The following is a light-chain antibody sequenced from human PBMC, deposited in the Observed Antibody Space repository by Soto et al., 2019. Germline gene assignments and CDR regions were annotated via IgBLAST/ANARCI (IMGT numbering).Light chain of an antibody. CDR1: GSDVGDYNY. V-gene: IGLV2-8*01. CDR3: SSYTGSSYV. CDR2: EVS. Sequence: QSALTQPPSASGSPGQSVTISCTGTGSDVGDYNYVSWYQQHPGKAPKLMIYEVSKRPSGVPDRFSGSKSGNMASLTVSGLQAEDEANYYCSSYTGSSYVFGTGTKLTVL. J-gene: IGLJ1*01.